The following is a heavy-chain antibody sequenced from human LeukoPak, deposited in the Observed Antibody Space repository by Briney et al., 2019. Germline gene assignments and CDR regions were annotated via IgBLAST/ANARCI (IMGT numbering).Heavy chain of an antibody. CDR1: GFTFSSYA. D-gene: IGHD3-22*01. J-gene: IGHJ3*02. V-gene: IGHV3-23*01. CDR3: AKADYYDSSGYLYAFDI. Sequence: GGSLRLSCAASGFTFSSYAMSWVRQAPGKGLEWVSAISGSGGSTYYADSVKGRFTISRDNSKNMLYLQMNSLRAEDTAVYYCAKADYYDSSGYLYAFDIWGQGTMVTVSS. CDR2: ISGSGGST.